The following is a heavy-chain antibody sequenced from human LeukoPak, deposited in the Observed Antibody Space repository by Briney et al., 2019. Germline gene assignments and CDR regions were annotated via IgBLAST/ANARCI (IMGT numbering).Heavy chain of an antibody. Sequence: QAGGSLRLSWAASGFTFSSYVMSWVRQAPGKGLEWVSAISGSGGNTYYADSVKGRFTISRDNSKNTLYLQMNSLRAEDTAVYYCAKLAAAGGGYWGQGTLVTVSS. J-gene: IGHJ4*02. CDR3: AKLAAAGGGY. CDR1: GFTFSSYV. V-gene: IGHV3-23*01. CDR2: ISGSGGNT. D-gene: IGHD6-13*01.